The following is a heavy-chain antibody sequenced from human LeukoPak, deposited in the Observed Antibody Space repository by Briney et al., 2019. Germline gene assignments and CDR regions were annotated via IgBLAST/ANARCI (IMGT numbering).Heavy chain of an antibody. CDR2: IYHSGST. CDR3: ARESGNYYDRRIDA. Sequence: SETLSLTCAVSGGSISSSNWWSWVRQPPGRGLEWIGEIYHSGSTNYNPSLKSRVTISVDKSKNQFSLKLSSVTAADTAVYYCARESGNYYDRRIDAWGQGTLVTVSS. V-gene: IGHV4-4*02. D-gene: IGHD3-22*01. CDR1: GGSISSSNW. J-gene: IGHJ5*02.